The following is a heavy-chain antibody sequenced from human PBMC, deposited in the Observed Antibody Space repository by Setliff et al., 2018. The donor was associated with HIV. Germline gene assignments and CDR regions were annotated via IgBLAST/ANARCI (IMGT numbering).Heavy chain of an antibody. CDR2: IFSGGSAT. CDR3: ARDWGIGSLIPYYYMDV. CDR1: GFTFTSYA. D-gene: IGHD3-16*01. Sequence: PGGSLRLSCAASGFTFTSYAMHWVRQAPGKGLEWVSIIFSGGSATKYSESVKGRFIVSRDDSENTVYLQMNSLRVEDTAVYYCARDWGIGSLIPYYYMDVWGKGTTVTVSS. V-gene: IGHV3-23*03. J-gene: IGHJ6*03.